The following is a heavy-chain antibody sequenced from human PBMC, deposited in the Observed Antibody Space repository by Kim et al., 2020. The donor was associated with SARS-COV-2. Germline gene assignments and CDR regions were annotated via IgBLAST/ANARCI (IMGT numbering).Heavy chain of an antibody. V-gene: IGHV3-7*01. J-gene: IGHJ3*02. D-gene: IGHD2-21*01. CDR2: INQDGSAK. Sequence: GGSLRLSCATSGFMFSTYWVTWVRQAPGEGLEWVANINQDGSAKHYGDSVTGRFIISRDNTKNSVYLQMNNLRVEDTAVYYCASDASPHIEFYYDDFDIWGHGTMVAVSS. CDR1: GFMFSTYW. CDR3: ASDASPHIEFYYDDFDI.